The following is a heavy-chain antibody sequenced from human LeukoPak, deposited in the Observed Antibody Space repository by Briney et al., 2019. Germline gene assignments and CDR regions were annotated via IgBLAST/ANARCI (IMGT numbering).Heavy chain of an antibody. Sequence: SETLSLTCTVSGGSISSDNYYWGWIRQPPGKGLEFIGSIYHSGSTYYNPSLKSRVTISVDTSKNQFSLKLSSVTAADTAVYYCAMVRGVTNFVYWGQGTLVTVSS. J-gene: IGHJ4*02. D-gene: IGHD3-10*01. CDR2: IYHSGST. V-gene: IGHV4-39*07. CDR1: GGSISSDNYY. CDR3: AMVRGVTNFVY.